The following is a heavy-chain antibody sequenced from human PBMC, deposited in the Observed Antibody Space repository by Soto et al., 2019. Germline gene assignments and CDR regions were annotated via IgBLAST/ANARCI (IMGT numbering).Heavy chain of an antibody. CDR1: GRSISSYY. D-gene: IGHD3-10*01. Sequence: SETLSLTCTVSGRSISSYYWSWILQPPGKGLEWIGYIYYSGSTNYNPSLKSRVTISVDTSKNQFSLKLSSVTAADTAVYYCARAPRGNYGYPSYFDYWGQGTLVTVS. CDR3: ARAPRGNYGYPSYFDY. J-gene: IGHJ4*02. CDR2: IYYSGST. V-gene: IGHV4-59*01.